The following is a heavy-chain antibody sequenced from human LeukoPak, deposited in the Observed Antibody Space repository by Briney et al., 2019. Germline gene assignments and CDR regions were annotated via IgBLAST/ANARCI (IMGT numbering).Heavy chain of an antibody. J-gene: IGHJ6*03. CDR2: IYYSGST. V-gene: IGHV4-59*01. Sequence: SETLSLTCTVSGGSISSYYWSWIRQPPGKGLEWIGYIYYSGSTTYNPSLKSRVTISVATSTNQSSLKLSSVTAADTAVDYVTGAVGQYSYGRYYYYYDFDVWGKGTTVSTSS. D-gene: IGHD5-18*01. CDR1: GGSISSYY. CDR3: TGAVGQYSYGRYYYYYDFDV.